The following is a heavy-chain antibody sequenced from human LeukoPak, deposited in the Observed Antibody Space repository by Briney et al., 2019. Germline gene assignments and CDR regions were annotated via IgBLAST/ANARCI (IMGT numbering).Heavy chain of an antibody. J-gene: IGHJ4*02. Sequence: GGSLRFSCAASGFTFSSYAMSWVRQAPGKGLERVSAISGSGGSTYYADSVKGRFTISRDNSKNTLYLQMNSLRAEDTAVYYCAKDQNVLRYFDWLLPFDYWGQGTLVTVSS. D-gene: IGHD3-9*01. CDR1: GFTFSSYA. CDR3: AKDQNVLRYFDWLLPFDY. V-gene: IGHV3-23*01. CDR2: ISGSGGST.